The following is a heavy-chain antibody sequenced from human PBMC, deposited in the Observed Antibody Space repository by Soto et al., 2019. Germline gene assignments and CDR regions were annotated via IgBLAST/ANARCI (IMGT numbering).Heavy chain of an antibody. V-gene: IGHV3-30-3*01. J-gene: IGHJ4*02. D-gene: IGHD3-22*01. CDR3: ARDKYGYYYDSSPWYFDY. CDR1: GFTFSIYA. Sequence: GGSLRLSCAASGFTFSIYAMHWVRQAPGKGLEWVAVISYDGSNKYYADSVKGRFTISRDNSKNTLYLQMNSLRAEDTAVYYCARDKYGYYYDSSPWYFDYWGQGTLVTVSA. CDR2: ISYDGSNK.